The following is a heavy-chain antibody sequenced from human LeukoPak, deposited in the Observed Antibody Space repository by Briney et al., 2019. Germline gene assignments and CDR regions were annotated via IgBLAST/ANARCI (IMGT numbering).Heavy chain of an antibody. V-gene: IGHV3-48*01. CDR2: IRSSSTI. Sequence: GGSLRLSCAASGFTFSSYSMNWVRQAPGKGLEWVSYIRSSSTIWYADSVKGRFTISRDNVKNSLYLQMNTLRAEDTAVYYCARDYYWHFDLWGRGTLVAVSS. CDR3: ARDYYWHFDL. J-gene: IGHJ2*01. CDR1: GFTFSSYS.